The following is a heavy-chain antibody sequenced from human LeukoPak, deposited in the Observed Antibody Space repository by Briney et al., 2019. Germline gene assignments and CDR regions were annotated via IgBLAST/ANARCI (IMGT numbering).Heavy chain of an antibody. Sequence: GGSLRLSCAASGFTFSSYAMSWVRQAPGKGLEWVSAISGSGGSTYYADSVKGRFTISRDNSKNTLYLQMNSLRAEDTAVYYCAKDPRNILTGYYNQGHAFDIWGQGTMVTVSS. CDR1: GFTFSSYA. CDR3: AKDPRNILTGYYNQGHAFDI. CDR2: ISGSGGST. D-gene: IGHD3-9*01. V-gene: IGHV3-23*01. J-gene: IGHJ3*02.